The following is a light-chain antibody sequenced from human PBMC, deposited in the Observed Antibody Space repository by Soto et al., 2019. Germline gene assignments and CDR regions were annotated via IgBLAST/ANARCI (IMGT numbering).Light chain of an antibody. V-gene: IGKV1-16*01. CDR1: QDISDF. CDR2: AAS. Sequence: DIQMTQSPSSLSASLGDRVTITCRASQDISDFLAWFQQKPGKAPKSLIYAASSLQRGVPSGFSGSGFGTDFTLTINSLQPDDFATYYCQQYKDYPYTFGQGTKLEIK. J-gene: IGKJ2*01. CDR3: QQYKDYPYT.